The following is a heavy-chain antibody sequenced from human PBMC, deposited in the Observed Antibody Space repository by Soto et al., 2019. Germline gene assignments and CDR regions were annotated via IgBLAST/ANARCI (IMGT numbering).Heavy chain of an antibody. CDR2: ISSSSDKT. V-gene: IGHV3-48*02. CDR3: ARLPKGSLVTA. J-gene: IGHJ4*02. Sequence: GGSLRPSCIASGFSFSDYSMNWVRQAPGKGLQWVSYISSSSDKTYYADSVKGRFTVSRDNAKNALFLEMNSLRDDDTATYYCARLPKGSLVTAWGQGTRVTVSS. D-gene: IGHD2-21*02. CDR1: GFSFSDYS.